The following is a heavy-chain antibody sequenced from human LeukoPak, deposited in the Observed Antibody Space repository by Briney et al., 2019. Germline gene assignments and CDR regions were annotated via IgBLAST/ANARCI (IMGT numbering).Heavy chain of an antibody. CDR3: ARDRGIAAAGPYNWFDP. CDR1: GDSVSSNSAA. J-gene: IGHJ5*02. V-gene: IGHV6-1*01. D-gene: IGHD6-13*01. CDR2: TYYRSKWYN. Sequence: SQTLSLTCAISGDSVSSNSAAWNWIRQSPSRDLEWLGRTYYRSKWYNDYAVSVKSRITINPDTSKNQFSLQLNSVTPEDTAVYYCARDRGIAAAGPYNWFDPWGQGTLVTVSS.